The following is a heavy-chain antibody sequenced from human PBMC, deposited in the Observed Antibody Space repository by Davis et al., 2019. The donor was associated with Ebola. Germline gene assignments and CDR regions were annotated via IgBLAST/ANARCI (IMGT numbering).Heavy chain of an antibody. D-gene: IGHD3-3*01. CDR2: ISSSSSYI. CDR3: AKLGWVVIIFAGDY. V-gene: IGHV3-21*04. Sequence: GESLKISCAASGFTFSSYSMNWVRQAPGKGLEWVSSISSSSSYIYYADSVKGRFTISRDNAKNSLYLQMNSLRAEDTAVYYCAKLGWVVIIFAGDYWGQGTLVTVSS. J-gene: IGHJ4*02. CDR1: GFTFSSYS.